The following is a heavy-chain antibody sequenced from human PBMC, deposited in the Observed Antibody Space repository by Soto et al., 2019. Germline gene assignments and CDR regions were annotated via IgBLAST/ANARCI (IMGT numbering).Heavy chain of an antibody. CDR3: ARGPFGWYGFDY. J-gene: IGHJ4*02. CDR2: LNSDGTSA. Sequence: EVQLVESGGGLVQPGGSLRLSCAGSGFTFSSDWMHWVRQDPGKGLVWVSRLNSDGTSASYADAVKGRFTISRDNAKDTLFGQVNSLTAEDTALYYCARGPFGWYGFDYWRQGTVVTVSS. CDR1: GFTFSSDW. D-gene: IGHD6-19*01. V-gene: IGHV3-74*01.